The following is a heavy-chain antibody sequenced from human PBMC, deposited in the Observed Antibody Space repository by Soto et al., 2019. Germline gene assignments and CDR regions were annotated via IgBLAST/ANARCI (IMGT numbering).Heavy chain of an antibody. J-gene: IGHJ4*02. CDR2: ISGSGGST. CDR1: GFTFSSYA. Sequence: EVQVLESGGGLVQPGGSLRLSCAASGFTFSSYAVSWVRQAPGKGLEWVSAISGSGGSTYYADSVKGRFTISRDNSKNSLYLEMNSLRAEDSAVYYCAKDRYYDILTGYYGDGHCGQGTLVTVSS. V-gene: IGHV3-23*01. CDR3: AKDRYYDILTGYYGDGH. D-gene: IGHD3-9*01.